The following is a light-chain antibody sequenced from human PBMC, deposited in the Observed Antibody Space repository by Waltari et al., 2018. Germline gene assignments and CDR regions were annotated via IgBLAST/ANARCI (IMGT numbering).Light chain of an antibody. J-gene: IGKJ1*01. CDR1: QSVSSY. Sequence: VILTQSPATLSLSPGDRATLSCRASQSVSSYLAWYQQKPGQAPRLLSHGAASRATGIPDRFSGSGSGTEFTLTISSLEPEDVGVYHCYQHSSGYRTFGQGTKVEIK. V-gene: IGKV3-11*01. CDR2: GAA. CDR3: YQHSSGYRT.